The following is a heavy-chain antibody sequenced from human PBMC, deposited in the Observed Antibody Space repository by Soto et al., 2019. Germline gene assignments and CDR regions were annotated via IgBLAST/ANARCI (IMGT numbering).Heavy chain of an antibody. CDR1: GGSISSSSYY. Sequence: QLQLQESGPGLVKPSETLSLTCTVSGGSISSSSYYWGWIRQPPGKGLEWIGSIYYSGSTYYNPSLKSRVTISVDTSKNQFSLKLSSVTAADTAVYYCAIGYILTGYYSDYWGQGTLVTVSS. D-gene: IGHD3-9*01. J-gene: IGHJ4*02. V-gene: IGHV4-39*01. CDR3: AIGYILTGYYSDY. CDR2: IYYSGST.